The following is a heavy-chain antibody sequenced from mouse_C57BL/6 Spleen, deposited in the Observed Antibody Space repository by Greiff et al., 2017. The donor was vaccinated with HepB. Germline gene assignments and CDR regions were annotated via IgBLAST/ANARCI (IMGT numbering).Heavy chain of an antibody. J-gene: IGHJ4*01. D-gene: IGHD2-1*01. V-gene: IGHV1-26*01. CDR1: GYTFTDYY. CDR3: ARLGRNYPYAMDY. Sequence: EVKLQQSGPELVKPGASVKISCKASGYTFTDYYMNWVKQSHGKSLEWIGDINPNNGGTSYNQKFKGKATLTVDKSSSTAYMELRSLTSEDSAVYYCARLGRNYPYAMDYWGQGTSVTVSS. CDR2: INPNNGGT.